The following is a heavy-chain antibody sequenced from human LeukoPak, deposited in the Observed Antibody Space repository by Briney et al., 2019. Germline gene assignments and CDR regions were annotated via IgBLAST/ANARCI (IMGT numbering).Heavy chain of an antibody. CDR1: GYTFTSYG. Sequence: ASVKVSCKASGYTFTSYGISRVRQAPGQGLEWMGWISVYNGNTNYAQKLQGRVTMTTDTSTTTAYMELRSLRSDDTAVYYCATVPPKITMVRGVINWWFDPWGQGSLVTVSS. CDR3: ATVPPKITMVRGVINWWFDP. D-gene: IGHD3-10*01. V-gene: IGHV1-18*01. CDR2: ISVYNGNT. J-gene: IGHJ5*02.